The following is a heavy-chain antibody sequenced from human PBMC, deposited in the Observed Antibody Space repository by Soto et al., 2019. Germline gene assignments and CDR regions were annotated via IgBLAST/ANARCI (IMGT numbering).Heavy chain of an antibody. Sequence: GGSLRLSYAASGFTFSSYWMSWVRQAPGKGLEWVANIKPDGSQKWYVDSVKGRFTISRDNAKKSLYLQMNSLRAEDTAVYYCARGDYYDSSGPFSDAFDIWGQGTMVTVSS. J-gene: IGHJ3*02. V-gene: IGHV3-7*04. CDR3: ARGDYYDSSGPFSDAFDI. D-gene: IGHD3-22*01. CDR2: IKPDGSQK. CDR1: GFTFSSYW.